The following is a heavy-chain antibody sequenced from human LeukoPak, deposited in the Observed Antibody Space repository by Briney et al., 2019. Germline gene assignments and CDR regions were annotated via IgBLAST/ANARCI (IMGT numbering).Heavy chain of an antibody. CDR3: AREDIVVVVAAESWFDP. CDR1: GYSISSGYY. J-gene: IGHJ5*02. Sequence: SETLSLTCTVSGYSISSGYYWGWIRQPPGKGLEWIGSIYHSGSTYYNPSIKSRVTISVDTSKHQFSLKLSSVTAADTAVYYCAREDIVVVVAAESWFDPWGQGTLVTVSS. D-gene: IGHD2-15*01. CDR2: IYHSGST. V-gene: IGHV4-38-2*02.